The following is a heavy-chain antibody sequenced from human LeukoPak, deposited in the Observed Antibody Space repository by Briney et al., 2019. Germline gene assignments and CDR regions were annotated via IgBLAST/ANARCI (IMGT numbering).Heavy chain of an antibody. D-gene: IGHD2-2*02. V-gene: IGHV4-39*01. CDR1: GGSISSGTYH. CDR2: IYYSEST. J-gene: IGHJ5*02. Sequence: ETLSLTCTVSGGSISSGTYHWGWIRQPPGKGLECIGTIYYSESTSYNPSLKSRVTISVDTSKNQFSLKLTSVTAADTAVYYCAGTYRLRRFDPWGQGTLVTVSS. CDR3: AGTYRLRRFDP.